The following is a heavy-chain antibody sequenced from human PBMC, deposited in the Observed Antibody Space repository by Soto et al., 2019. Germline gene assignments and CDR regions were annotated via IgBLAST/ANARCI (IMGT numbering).Heavy chain of an antibody. Sequence: SETLSLTCTVSGGSISTYYWSWIRQPPGKGLEWIGYIYYSGSTYYNPSLKSRVTMSVDTSRNQLLLQLNSVTAADTAVYYCATKPRLEAAEFDYDNNIYSIDYWGQGALVTVSS. V-gene: IGHV4-59*01. CDR1: GGSISTYY. CDR3: ATKPRLEAAEFDYDNNIYSIDY. CDR2: IYYSGST. D-gene: IGHD3-22*01. J-gene: IGHJ4*02.